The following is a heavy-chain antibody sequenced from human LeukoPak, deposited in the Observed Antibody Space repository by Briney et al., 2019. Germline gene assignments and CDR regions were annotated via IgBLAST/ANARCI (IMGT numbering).Heavy chain of an antibody. D-gene: IGHD3-22*01. Sequence: KTSETLSLTCAVYGGSFSGYYWSWIRQPPGKGLEWIGEINHSGSANYNPSLKSRVTISVDTPKNQFSLKLSSVTAADTAVYYCARGIKGYDSSGYSDSYYYYYGMDVWGQGTTVTVSS. CDR2: INHSGSA. J-gene: IGHJ6*02. V-gene: IGHV4-34*01. CDR3: ARGIKGYDSSGYSDSYYYYYGMDV. CDR1: GGSFSGYY.